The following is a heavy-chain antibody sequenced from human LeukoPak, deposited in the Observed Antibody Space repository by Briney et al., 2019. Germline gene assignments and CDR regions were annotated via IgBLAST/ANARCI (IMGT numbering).Heavy chain of an antibody. V-gene: IGHV3-53*01. D-gene: IGHD1-26*01. CDR1: GFTVSSNY. J-gene: IGHJ4*02. Sequence: PGGSLRLSCAASGFTVSSNYMSWVRQAPGKGLEWVSVIYSGGSTYYADSVKGRFTISRDNSKNTLYLQMNSLRAEDTAVYYCARDLREGALDYWGQGTLVTVSS. CDR2: IYSGGST. CDR3: ARDLREGALDY.